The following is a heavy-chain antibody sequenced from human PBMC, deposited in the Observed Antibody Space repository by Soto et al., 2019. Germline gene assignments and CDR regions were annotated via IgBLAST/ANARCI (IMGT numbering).Heavy chain of an antibody. D-gene: IGHD3-10*01. Sequence: SETLSLTCTVSGGSISSYYWSWIRQPPGKGLEGIGYIYYSGSTNYNPSLKSRVTISVDTSKNQFSLKLSSVTAADTAVYYCAGANLWFGESWPYYYGMDVWGQGTTVTFSS. V-gene: IGHV4-59*01. CDR1: GGSISSYY. CDR3: AGANLWFGESWPYYYGMDV. J-gene: IGHJ6*02. CDR2: IYYSGST.